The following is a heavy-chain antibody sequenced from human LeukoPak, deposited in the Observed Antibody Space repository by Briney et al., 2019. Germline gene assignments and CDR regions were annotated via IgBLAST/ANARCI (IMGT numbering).Heavy chain of an antibody. Sequence: GGSLRLSCEASGFTFSSYGMHWVRQAPGKGLEWVAFIRYDGSNKYYADSVKGRFTISRDNSKNTLYLQMNSLRAEDTAVYYCAKVFVGATTGYFDYWGQGTLVTVSS. CDR1: GFTFSSYG. CDR2: IRYDGSNK. CDR3: AKVFVGATTGYFDY. J-gene: IGHJ4*02. D-gene: IGHD1-26*01. V-gene: IGHV3-30*02.